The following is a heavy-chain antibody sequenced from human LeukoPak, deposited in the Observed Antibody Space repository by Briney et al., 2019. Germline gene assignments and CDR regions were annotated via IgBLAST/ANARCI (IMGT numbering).Heavy chain of an antibody. D-gene: IGHD2-15*01. Sequence: SQTLSLTCAISGDSVSSNSAAWHWIRQSLSRGLEWLGRTYYRSKWYNDYAVSVKSRITINPDTSKNQFSLQLNSVTPEDTAVYYCARDRCSGGSCQGYFQHWGQGTLVTVSS. CDR3: ARDRCSGGSCQGYFQH. CDR1: GDSVSSNSAA. CDR2: TYYRSKWYN. V-gene: IGHV6-1*01. J-gene: IGHJ1*01.